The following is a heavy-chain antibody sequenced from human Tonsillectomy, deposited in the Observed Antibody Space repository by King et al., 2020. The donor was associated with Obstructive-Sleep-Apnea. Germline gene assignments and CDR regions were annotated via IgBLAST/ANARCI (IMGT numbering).Heavy chain of an antibody. D-gene: IGHD4-17*01. Sequence: VQLVESGGGLVQPGRSLRLSCAASGFTFDDYAMHWVRQAPGKGLEWVSSISWDSANIAYADSVKGRFTISRDNAKNSLYLQMNSLRGEDTALYYCAKGPYGDYVRLYFDYWGQGTLVTVSS. J-gene: IGHJ4*02. CDR3: AKGPYGDYVRLYFDY. CDR1: GFTFDDYA. CDR2: ISWDSANI. V-gene: IGHV3-9*01.